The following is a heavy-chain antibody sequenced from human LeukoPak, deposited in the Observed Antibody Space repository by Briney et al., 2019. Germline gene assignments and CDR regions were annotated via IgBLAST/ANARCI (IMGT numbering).Heavy chain of an antibody. CDR3: XXXYYDSSGYLLPH. D-gene: IGHD3-22*01. V-gene: IGHV1-2*02. J-gene: IGHJ4*02. Sequence: ASVKVACKASGYTFTGYYMHWVRQAPGQGLEWMGWINPNSGGTNYAQKFQGRVTMTRDTSISTAYMELSRLRSDDTAVYYCXXXYYDSSGYLLPHWGQGTLVTVSS. CDR2: INPNSGGT. CDR1: GYTFTGYY.